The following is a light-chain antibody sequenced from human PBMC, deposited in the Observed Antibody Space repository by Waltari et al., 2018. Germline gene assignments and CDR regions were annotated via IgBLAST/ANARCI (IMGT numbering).Light chain of an antibody. V-gene: IGKV1-39*01. J-gene: IGKJ1*01. CDR1: QSISSY. CDR3: QQSYSTPRT. Sequence: DIQMTQSPSSLSASVGDRVTISCRASQSISSYLNWYQQKPGNAPKLLISVASTLQSGVPSRFSGSGSGTDFTLTISSLQPEDFATYHCQQSYSTPRTFGQGTKVESK. CDR2: VAS.